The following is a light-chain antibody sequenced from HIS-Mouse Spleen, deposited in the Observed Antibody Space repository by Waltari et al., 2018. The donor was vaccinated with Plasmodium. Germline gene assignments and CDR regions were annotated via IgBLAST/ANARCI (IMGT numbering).Light chain of an antibody. V-gene: IGKV3-15*01. CDR3: QQYNNWSFT. Sequence: EIVMTQSPATRSVSPGESATLSCRASQSVRSNLAWYQQKPGQAPRLLIYGASTRATGIPARFSVSGSGTEFTLTISSLQSEDFEVYYCQQYNNWSFTFGPGTKVDIK. CDR2: GAS. CDR1: QSVRSN. J-gene: IGKJ3*01.